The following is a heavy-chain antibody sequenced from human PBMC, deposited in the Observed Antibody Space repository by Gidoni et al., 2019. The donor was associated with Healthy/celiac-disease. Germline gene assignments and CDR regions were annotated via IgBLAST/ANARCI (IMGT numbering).Heavy chain of an antibody. J-gene: IGHJ4*02. CDR2: INAGNGNT. D-gene: IGHD3-16*01. CDR1: GYTFTSYA. Sequence: QDQLVQSGGEVKRPGAAGKVACKAAGYTFTSYALHWGRQAPGQRLEWMGWINAGNGNTKYSQKFPGSVTITRDTSASTAYMELSSLSSEDTAVYSCAREGAGFDYWGQGTLVTVSS. V-gene: IGHV1-3*01. CDR3: AREGAGFDY.